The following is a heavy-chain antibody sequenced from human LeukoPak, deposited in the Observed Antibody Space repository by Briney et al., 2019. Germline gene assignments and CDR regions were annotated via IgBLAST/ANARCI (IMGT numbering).Heavy chain of an antibody. Sequence: PSETLSLTCTVSGGSISSHYWSWIRQPPGKGLEWIGYVYYSGSTNYNPSLKSRVTISVDTSKNQFSLKLSSVTAADTAVYYCARLMVRGVNSDYWGQGTLVTVSS. CDR2: VYYSGST. V-gene: IGHV4-59*11. D-gene: IGHD3-10*01. J-gene: IGHJ4*02. CDR1: GGSISSHY. CDR3: ARLMVRGVNSDY.